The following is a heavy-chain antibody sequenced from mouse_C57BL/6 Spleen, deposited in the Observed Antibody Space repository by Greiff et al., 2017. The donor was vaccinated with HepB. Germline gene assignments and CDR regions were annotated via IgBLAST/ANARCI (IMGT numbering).Heavy chain of an antibody. CDR1: GYAFTNYL. D-gene: IGHD1-1*01. Sequence: VQLQQSGAELVRPGTSVKVSCKASGYAFTNYLIEWVKQRPGQGLEWIGVINPGSGGTNYNEKFKGKATLTADKSSSTAYMQLSSLTSEDSAVYFCARDYYGSSPSMDYWGQGTSVTVSS. J-gene: IGHJ4*01. V-gene: IGHV1-54*01. CDR2: INPGSGGT. CDR3: ARDYYGSSPSMDY.